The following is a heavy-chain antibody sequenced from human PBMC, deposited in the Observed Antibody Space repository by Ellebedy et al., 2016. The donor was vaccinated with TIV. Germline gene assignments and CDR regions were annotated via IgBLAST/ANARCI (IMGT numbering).Heavy chain of an antibody. CDR3: VRDLHWSYFD. J-gene: IGHJ4*02. D-gene: IGHD1-26*01. CDR1: GFTVSSNY. Sequence: PGGSLRLSCAVSGFTVSSNYMSWARQAPGRGLEWVSVIHSGGGGTTYYADSVKGRFTISRDNSKNTLYLQMNSLRAEDTAVYYCVRDLHWSYFDWGQGTLVTVSS. CDR2: IHSGGGGTT. V-gene: IGHV3-53*01.